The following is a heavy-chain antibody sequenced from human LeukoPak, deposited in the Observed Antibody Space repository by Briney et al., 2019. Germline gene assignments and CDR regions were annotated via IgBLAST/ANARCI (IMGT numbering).Heavy chain of an antibody. J-gene: IGHJ5*02. CDR1: GYTFTGYY. D-gene: IGHD3-16*02. Sequence: ASVKVSCKASGYTFTGYYMHWVRQAPGQGLEWMGWINPNSGGTNYAQKFQGRVTMTRGTSISTAYMELSRLRSDDTAVYYCARGVLLRLRLGELSLRDRFDPWGQGTLVTVSS. CDR3: ARGVLLRLRLGELSLRDRFDP. CDR2: INPNSGGT. V-gene: IGHV1-2*02.